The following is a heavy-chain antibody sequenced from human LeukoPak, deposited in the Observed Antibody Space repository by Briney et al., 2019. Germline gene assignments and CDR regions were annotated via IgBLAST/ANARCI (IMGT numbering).Heavy chain of an antibody. V-gene: IGHV4-59*01. Sequence: SETLSLTCTVSGGSISSYYWSWIRQPPAKGLEWIGYIYYSGSTNYNSSLKSRVTISVDTSKNQFSLNLSSVTAADTAVYYCARGLLRGHYFDYWGQGTLVTVSS. D-gene: IGHD3-22*01. CDR3: ARGLLRGHYFDY. CDR2: IYYSGST. CDR1: GGSISSYY. J-gene: IGHJ4*02.